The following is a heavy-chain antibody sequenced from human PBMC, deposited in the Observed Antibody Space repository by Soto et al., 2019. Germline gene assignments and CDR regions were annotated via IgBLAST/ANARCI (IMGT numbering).Heavy chain of an antibody. Sequence: QVQLQQWGAGLLKPSETLSLTCAVYGGSFSGYYWSWIRQPPGKGLEWIGEINHSGSTNYNPSLKSRATLSVDTSKYPFSLKLSSVTAADTAVYYCARTGDYGAFDIWGQGTMVTVSS. J-gene: IGHJ3*02. CDR3: ARTGDYGAFDI. CDR2: INHSGST. CDR1: GGSFSGYY. V-gene: IGHV4-34*01. D-gene: IGHD4-17*01.